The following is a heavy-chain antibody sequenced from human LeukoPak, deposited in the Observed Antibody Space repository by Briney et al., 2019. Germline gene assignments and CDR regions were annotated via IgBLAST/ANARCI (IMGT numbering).Heavy chain of an antibody. CDR1: GFTFSSYS. V-gene: IGHV3-21*01. D-gene: IGHD6-13*01. J-gene: IGHJ4*02. Sequence: PGGSLRLSCAASGFTFSSYSMNWVPQAPGKGLEWVSSISSCNYIYYADSVKGRFTISRDNAKNSLYLQMNSLRAEDTAVYYCARDSSSWYTLDYWGQGTLVTVSS. CDR2: ISSCNYI. CDR3: ARDSSSWYTLDY.